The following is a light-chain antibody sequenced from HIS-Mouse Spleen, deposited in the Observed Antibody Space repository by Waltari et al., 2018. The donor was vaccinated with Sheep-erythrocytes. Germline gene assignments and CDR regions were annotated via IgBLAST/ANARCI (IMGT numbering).Light chain of an antibody. V-gene: IGKV1-39*01. CDR1: QSISSY. CDR3: QQSYSTPQFT. CDR2: AAS. J-gene: IGKJ3*01. Sequence: DIQMTHSPSSLPPSVGDKAPITCRASQSISSYLNWYQQKPGKAPKLLIYAASSLQSGVPSRFSGSGSGTDFTLTISSLQPEDFATYYCQQSYSTPQFTFGPGTKVDIK.